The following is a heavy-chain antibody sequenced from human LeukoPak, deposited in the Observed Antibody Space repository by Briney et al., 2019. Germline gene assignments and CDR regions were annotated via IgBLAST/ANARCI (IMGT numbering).Heavy chain of an antibody. D-gene: IGHD3-9*01. J-gene: IGHJ4*02. Sequence: PSETLSLTCTVSGGSISSHYWSWIRQPPGKGLEWIGYIYYSGSTNYNPSLKSRVTISVDASKNQFSLKLSSVTAADTAVYYCGSVYYDILTGYTGFFDHWGQGTLVTVSS. CDR3: GSVYYDILTGYTGFFDH. V-gene: IGHV4-59*11. CDR1: GGSISSHY. CDR2: IYYSGST.